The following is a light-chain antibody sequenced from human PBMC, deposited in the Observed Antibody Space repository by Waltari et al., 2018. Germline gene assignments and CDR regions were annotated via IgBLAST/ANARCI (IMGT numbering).Light chain of an antibody. J-gene: IGKJ1*01. V-gene: IGKV3-20*01. Sequence: VLTQSPGTLSLSPGERATLSCRASQSISKYLVWYQQRPGHAPRLLIYAASTGAPGIPDRFSGSGFGTNFTLTISRLEPEDFAMYYCQNHERLPATFGQGTKVEIK. CDR2: AAS. CDR1: QSISKY. CDR3: QNHERLPAT.